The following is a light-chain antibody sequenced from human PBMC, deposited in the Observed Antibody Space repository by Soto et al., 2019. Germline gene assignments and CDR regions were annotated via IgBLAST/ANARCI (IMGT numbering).Light chain of an antibody. CDR2: GAS. J-gene: IGKJ3*01. Sequence: EFVLTPAPGTLSFSPWERANVSCSSSQSVGVSSLAWYQQRPGQAPRLLIYGASSRATGIPDRFSGSGSGTDFTLTISRLEPEDFAVYYCKQYGSPNNFGPGTKVDIK. CDR3: KQYGSPNN. V-gene: IGKV3-20*01. CDR1: QSVGVSS.